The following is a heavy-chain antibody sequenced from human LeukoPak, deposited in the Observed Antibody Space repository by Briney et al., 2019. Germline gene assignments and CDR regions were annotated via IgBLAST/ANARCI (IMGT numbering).Heavy chain of an antibody. CDR1: GSTFTIYG. J-gene: IGHJ4*02. Sequence: ASVTVSFTCSGSTFTIYGISWVRQAHGQGLEWMGWISAYSGNTNSAQKLPSRVTMTTDTSTSTDYMELRSLRSDDTSVYYCARDDPLAPRSSWSPVFDFWGQGTLVTVSS. CDR2: ISAYSGNT. D-gene: IGHD6-13*01. V-gene: IGHV1-18*01. CDR3: ARDDPLAPRSSWSPVFDF.